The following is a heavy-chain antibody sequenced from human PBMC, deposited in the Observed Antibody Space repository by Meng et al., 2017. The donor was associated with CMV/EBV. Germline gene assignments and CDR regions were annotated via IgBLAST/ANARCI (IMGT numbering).Heavy chain of an antibody. CDR3: ASTGRLAPYYYYGMDV. J-gene: IGHJ6*02. Sequence: SETLSLTCTVSGGSISSSSYYWGWIRQPPGKGLEWIGSIYYSGSTYYNPSLKSRVTISVDTSKNQFSLKLNSVTAADTAVYYCASTGRLAPYYYYGMDVWGQGTTVTVSS. V-gene: IGHV4-39*01. D-gene: IGHD3-9*01. CDR2: IYYSGST. CDR1: GGSISSSSYY.